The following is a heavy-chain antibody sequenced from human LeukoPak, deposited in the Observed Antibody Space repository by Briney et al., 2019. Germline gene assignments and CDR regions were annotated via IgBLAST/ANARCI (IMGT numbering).Heavy chain of an antibody. J-gene: IGHJ4*02. Sequence: PSETLSLTCAVSGGSISSGSYSWSWIRQPPGKGLEWIGYIYPRGSTYYNPSLKSRVILSLDKSANQFSLNLSSVTAADTAVYYCARGYSYGPVDYWGQGTLVTVSS. CDR1: GGSISSGSYS. CDR2: IYPRGST. CDR3: ARGYSYGPVDY. V-gene: IGHV4-30-2*01. D-gene: IGHD5-18*01.